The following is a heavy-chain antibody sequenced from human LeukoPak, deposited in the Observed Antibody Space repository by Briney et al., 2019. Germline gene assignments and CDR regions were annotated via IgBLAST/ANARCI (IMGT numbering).Heavy chain of an antibody. Sequence: ASVKVSCKASGGTFSSYSISWVRQAPGQGLEWMGGIIPIFGTANYAQKFQGRVTITTDESTSTAYMGLSSLRSEDTAVYYCASLRSGGSCYDYWGQGTLVTVSS. CDR1: GGTFSSYS. D-gene: IGHD2-15*01. CDR3: ASLRSGGSCYDY. J-gene: IGHJ4*02. V-gene: IGHV1-69*05. CDR2: IIPIFGTA.